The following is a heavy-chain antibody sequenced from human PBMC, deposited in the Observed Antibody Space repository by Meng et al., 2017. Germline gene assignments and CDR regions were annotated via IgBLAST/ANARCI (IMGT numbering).Heavy chain of an antibody. Sequence: VLRVQIGVEVKKPGAPVKASCKPSGYNFPDYYIHWVRRAPGQGLEWMGRINPKSGDTHYAQKFQARVTMTGDTSISTAYMELSGLRSDDTAMYYCARDEDISAAGKLFGDYWGQGTLVTVSS. D-gene: IGHD6-25*01. CDR2: INPKSGDT. J-gene: IGHJ4*02. CDR3: ARDEDISAAGKLFGDY. V-gene: IGHV1-2*06. CDR1: GYNFPDYY.